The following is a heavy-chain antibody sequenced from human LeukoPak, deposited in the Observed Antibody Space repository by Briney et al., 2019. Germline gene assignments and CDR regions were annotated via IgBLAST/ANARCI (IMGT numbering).Heavy chain of an antibody. J-gene: IGHJ4*02. CDR3: ARGGMVRGVLGDY. V-gene: IGHV1-2*04. Sequence: ASVKVSCKASGYTFTGYYMQWVRQAPGQGLEWMGWINPDSGGTNYAQQFQGWVNMTRDTSISTAYMELSRLRSDDTAVYYCARGGMVRGVLGDYWGQGTLVTVSS. CDR2: INPDSGGT. D-gene: IGHD3-10*01. CDR1: GYTFTGYY.